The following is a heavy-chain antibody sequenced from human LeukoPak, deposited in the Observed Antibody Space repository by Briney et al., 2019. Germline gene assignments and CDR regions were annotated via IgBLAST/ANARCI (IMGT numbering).Heavy chain of an antibody. CDR2: IYSGGST. V-gene: IGHV3-66*01. J-gene: IGHJ4*02. CDR3: ARDLAGYHSFDY. CDR1: GFTVSSNY. Sequence: QPGGSLRLSCAASGFTVSSNYMSWVRQAPGKGLEWVSSIYSGGSTYYTDSAKGRFTISRDNSKNPLYLQMNSLRAEDTAVYYCARDLAGYHSFDYWGQGTLVTVSS. D-gene: IGHD5-12*01.